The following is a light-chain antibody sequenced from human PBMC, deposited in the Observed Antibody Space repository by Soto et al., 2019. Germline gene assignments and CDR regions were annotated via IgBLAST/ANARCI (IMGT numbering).Light chain of an antibody. CDR1: SGDVGGYNY. CDR2: EVS. CDR3: SSYAGGNNYV. Sequence: QSVLTQPXSASGSPGQSVTISCTGTSGDVGGYNYVSWYQQHPGKAPKLMIYEVSQRPSGVPDRFSGSKSXNXXXLTVSGLQAEDEADYYCSSYAGGNNYVFXTGXXXTVL. V-gene: IGLV2-8*01. J-gene: IGLJ1*01.